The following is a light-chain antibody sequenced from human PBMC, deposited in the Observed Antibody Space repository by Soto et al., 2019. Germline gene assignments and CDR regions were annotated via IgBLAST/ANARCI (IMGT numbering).Light chain of an antibody. Sequence: EVVMTQSPATVSVSPGERTSLSCRASQSVGTNLGWYQQKHGQAPRLLISKTSIRATGVPARFSGSGSGTEFTLTISSLQSEDFAVYYCQQYANWPLTFGGGTKVDIK. J-gene: IGKJ4*01. CDR3: QQYANWPLT. CDR1: QSVGTN. CDR2: KTS. V-gene: IGKV3-15*01.